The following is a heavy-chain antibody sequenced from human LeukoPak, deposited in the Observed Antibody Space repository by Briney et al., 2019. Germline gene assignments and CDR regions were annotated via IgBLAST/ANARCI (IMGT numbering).Heavy chain of an antibody. V-gene: IGHV1-18*01. CDR1: GYTFTSYA. J-gene: IGHJ4*02. Sequence: ASVKVSCKASGYTFTSYAMHWVRQAPGQRLEWMGWISAYNGNTNYAQKLQGRVTMTTDTSTSTAYMELRSLRSDDTAVYYCAREVDTAMVTDYWGQGTLVTVSS. D-gene: IGHD5-18*01. CDR3: AREVDTAMVTDY. CDR2: ISAYNGNT.